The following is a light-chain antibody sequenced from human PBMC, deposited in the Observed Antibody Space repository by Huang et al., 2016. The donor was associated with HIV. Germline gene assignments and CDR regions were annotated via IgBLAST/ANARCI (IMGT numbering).Light chain of an antibody. V-gene: IGKV3-15*01. CDR3: QQYNNWPLTWT. J-gene: IGKJ1*01. Sequence: EIVMTQSPATLSVSPGERATLSCRASQSVNSDLAWYQQEPGQAPRRLMFGASTRATGTPARFSGSGAGTEFTLTISSLQSEDFAVYYCQQYNNWPLTWTFGQGTKVEIK. CDR2: GAS. CDR1: QSVNSD.